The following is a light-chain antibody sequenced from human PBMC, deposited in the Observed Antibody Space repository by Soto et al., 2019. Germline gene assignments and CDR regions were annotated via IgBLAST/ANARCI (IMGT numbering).Light chain of an antibody. CDR1: QRVSSSY. J-gene: IGKJ5*01. CDR2: ATS. CDR3: QQYDSSSVS. Sequence: DIVLTQSPRTLSLSPGERAILSCRASQRVSSSYLAWYRQKPGQAPRLLIYATSNRATGIPDRFRGSGSGRDFTLTIDRLEPEDFAVYYCQQYDSSSVSFGQGTRLEIK. V-gene: IGKV3-20*01.